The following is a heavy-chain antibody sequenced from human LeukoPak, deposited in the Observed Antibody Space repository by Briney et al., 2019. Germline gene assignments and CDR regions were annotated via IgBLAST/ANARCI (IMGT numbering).Heavy chain of an antibody. D-gene: IGHD2-8*02. CDR1: GYSINSGYD. Sequence: PSETLSLTCVVSGYSINSGYDWGWIRQSPGKGLEWIGSIYYSGITSYNPSLKTRVIISADTSKNQFSLNLYSVTAGDTAVYYCGKRLGRPNTGIDSWGQGTLVTVSS. CDR3: GKRLGRPNTGIDS. CDR2: IYYSGIT. J-gene: IGHJ4*02. V-gene: IGHV4-38-2*01.